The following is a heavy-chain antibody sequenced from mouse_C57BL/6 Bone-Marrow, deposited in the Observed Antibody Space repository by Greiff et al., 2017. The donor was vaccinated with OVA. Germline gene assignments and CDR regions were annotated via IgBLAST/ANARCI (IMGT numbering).Heavy chain of an antibody. CDR2: IHPNSGST. CDR3: ARDGYYGLAWFAY. V-gene: IGHV1-64*01. CDR1: GYTFTSYW. Sequence: VQLQQPGAELVKPGASVKLSCKASGYTFTSYWMHWVKQRPGQGLEWIGMIHPNSGSTNYNEKFKSKATLTVDKSSSTAYMQLSSLTSADSAVYYCARDGYYGLAWFAYWGQGTLVTVSA. J-gene: IGHJ3*01. D-gene: IGHD2-3*01.